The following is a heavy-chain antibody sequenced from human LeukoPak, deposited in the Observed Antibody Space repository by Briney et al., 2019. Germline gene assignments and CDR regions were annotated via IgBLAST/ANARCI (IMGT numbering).Heavy chain of an antibody. CDR3: AQFAKGG. CDR1: GFTFSDHY. Sequence: AGGSLRLSCAASGFTFSDHYMDWVRQAPGKGLEWVGRIKHKAHSYTTEYAASVKGRFTISRDDSKSSLYLQMNSLKIEDTAVYYCAQFAKGGWGQGTLVTVS. J-gene: IGHJ4*02. CDR2: IKHKAHSYTT. V-gene: IGHV3-72*01. D-gene: IGHD2-21*01.